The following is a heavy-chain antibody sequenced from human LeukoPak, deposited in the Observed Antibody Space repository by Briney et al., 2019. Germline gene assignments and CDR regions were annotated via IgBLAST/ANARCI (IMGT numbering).Heavy chain of an antibody. Sequence: SETLSLTCTVSGGSICSTYWSWIRQPAGKGLEWIGRIYTSGSTNYNPSLKSRVTISIDTSKSQFSLKLSSVTTADTAVYYCARDLVTVTKGFDIWGLGTMVSVSS. CDR3: ARDLVTVTKGFDI. D-gene: IGHD4-17*01. CDR1: GGSICSTY. J-gene: IGHJ3*02. CDR2: IYTSGST. V-gene: IGHV4-4*07.